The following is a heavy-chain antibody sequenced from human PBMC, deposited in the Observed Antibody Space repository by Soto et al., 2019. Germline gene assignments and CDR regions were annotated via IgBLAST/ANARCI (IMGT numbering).Heavy chain of an antibody. D-gene: IGHD2-8*01. J-gene: IGHJ4*02. Sequence: GGSLRLSCAASGFTFSDYALSWVRQAPGKGLEWVSGISGSVDRTDYADSVKGRFTISRDNSKNTIYLQMSSLGGDDTALYYCARGLLESSDSTGVYQEEYWGQGSLVTVSS. V-gene: IGHV3-23*01. CDR1: GFTFSDYA. CDR2: ISGSVDRT. CDR3: ARGLLESSDSTGVYQEEY.